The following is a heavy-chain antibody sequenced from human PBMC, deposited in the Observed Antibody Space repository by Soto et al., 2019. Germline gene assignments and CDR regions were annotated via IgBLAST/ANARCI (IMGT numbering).Heavy chain of an antibody. CDR2: IWYDGSNK. CDR1: GFTFSSYG. J-gene: IGHJ6*02. D-gene: IGHD3-10*01. Sequence: GGSLRLSCAASGFTFSSYGMHWVRQAPGKGLEWVAVIWYDGSNKYYADSVKGRFTISRDNSKNTLYLQMNSLRAEDTAVYYCARVRPRVDYYYYGMDVWGQGTTVTVSS. V-gene: IGHV3-33*01. CDR3: ARVRPRVDYYYYGMDV.